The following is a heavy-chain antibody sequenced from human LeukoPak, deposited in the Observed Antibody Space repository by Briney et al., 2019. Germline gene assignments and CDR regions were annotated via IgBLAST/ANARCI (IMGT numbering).Heavy chain of an antibody. CDR3: ARTMVRGVYNWFDP. CDR2: IYTSGST. CDR1: GGSISGYY. V-gene: IGHV4-4*07. Sequence: PSETLSLTCTVSGGSISGYYWSWIRQPAGKGLEWIVRIYTSGSTNYNPSLKSRVTMSVDTSKNQFSLKLSSVTAADTAVYYCARTMVRGVYNWFDPWGQGTLVTVSS. J-gene: IGHJ5*02. D-gene: IGHD3-10*01.